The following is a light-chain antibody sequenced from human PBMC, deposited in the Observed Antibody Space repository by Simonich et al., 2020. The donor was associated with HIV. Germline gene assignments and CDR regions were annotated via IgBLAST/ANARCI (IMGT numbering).Light chain of an antibody. CDR1: QSISSW. V-gene: IGKV1-5*01. J-gene: IGKJ2*01. CDR2: AAS. CDR3: QQLSSHPT. Sequence: DIQMTQSPSTLSASVGDRVTITCRGSQSISSWLAWYEQKPGKAPKLLIYAASTVQRRVPSRFSGSGSGTEFTLTVSSRQPEDFTTYYCQQLSSHPTFGQGTKLEIK.